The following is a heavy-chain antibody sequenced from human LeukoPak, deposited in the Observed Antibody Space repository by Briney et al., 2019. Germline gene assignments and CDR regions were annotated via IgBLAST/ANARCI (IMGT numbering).Heavy chain of an antibody. D-gene: IGHD2-2*01. J-gene: IGHJ3*02. V-gene: IGHV3-23*01. Sequence: GGSLRLSCAASGFTFSSYAMSWVRQAPGKGLEWVSAISGSGGSTYYADSVKGRLTISRDNSKNTLYLQMNSLRAEDTAVYYCAKVGYCSSTSCSDDAFDIWGQGTMVTVSS. CDR1: GFTFSSYA. CDR2: ISGSGGST. CDR3: AKVGYCSSTSCSDDAFDI.